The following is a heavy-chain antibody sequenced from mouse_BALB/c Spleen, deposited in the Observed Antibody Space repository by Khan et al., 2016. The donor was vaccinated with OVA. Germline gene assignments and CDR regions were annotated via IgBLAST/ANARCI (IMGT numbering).Heavy chain of an antibody. CDR3: GRDYWDVFAY. D-gene: IGHD4-1*01. V-gene: IGHV14-3*02. Sequence: VQLQESGAELVKPGASVKLSCTASGFNIKDTYMHWVKQRPEQGLEWIGRIDPANGNTKYDPKFQGKATITADTSSNTAYLQLSSLTAEDTAVYYCGRDYWDVFAYWGQGTLVTVSA. CDR1: GFNIKDTY. CDR2: IDPANGNT. J-gene: IGHJ3*01.